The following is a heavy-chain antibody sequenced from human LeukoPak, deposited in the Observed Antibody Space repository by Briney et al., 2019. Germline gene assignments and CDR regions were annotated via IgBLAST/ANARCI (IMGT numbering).Heavy chain of an antibody. CDR1: GFTFSSYA. Sequence: GGSLRLSCAASGFTFSSYAMSWVRQAPGKGLEWVAVIWYDGSNKYYADSVKGRFTISRDNSKNTLYLQMNSLRAEDTAVYYCARGKFRFDIWGQGTMVTVSS. V-gene: IGHV3-33*08. CDR2: IWYDGSNK. J-gene: IGHJ3*02. CDR3: ARGKFRFDI.